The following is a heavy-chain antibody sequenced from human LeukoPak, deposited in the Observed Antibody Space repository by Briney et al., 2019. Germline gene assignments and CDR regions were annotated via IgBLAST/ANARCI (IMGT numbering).Heavy chain of an antibody. J-gene: IGHJ4*02. CDR2: INHSGST. Sequence: SETLSLTCAVYGGSFSGYCWSWIRQPPGKGLEWIGEINHSGSTNYNPSLKSRVTISVDTSKNQFSLKLSSVTAADTAVYYCARAVKGSSWFFDYWGQGTLVTVSS. D-gene: IGHD6-13*01. CDR3: ARAVKGSSWFFDY. V-gene: IGHV4-34*01. CDR1: GGSFSGYC.